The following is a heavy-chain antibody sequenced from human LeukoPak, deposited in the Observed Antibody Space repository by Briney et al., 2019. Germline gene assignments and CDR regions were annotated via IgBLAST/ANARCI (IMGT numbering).Heavy chain of an antibody. V-gene: IGHV1-69*13. Sequence: ASVTVSCTASGGTFISYAISWVRQAPGQGLEWMGGIIPIFGTANYAQKFQGRVTITADESTSTAYMELSSLRSEDTAVYYCASWYYYDSSGYYPPGFDPWGQGTLVTVSS. J-gene: IGHJ5*02. CDR1: GGTFISYA. CDR2: IIPIFGTA. CDR3: ASWYYYDSSGYYPPGFDP. D-gene: IGHD3-22*01.